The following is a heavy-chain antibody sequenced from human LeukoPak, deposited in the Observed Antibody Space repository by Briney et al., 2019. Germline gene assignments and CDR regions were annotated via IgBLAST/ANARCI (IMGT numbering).Heavy chain of an antibody. CDR2: ISAYNGNT. D-gene: IGHD3-22*01. V-gene: IGHV1-18*01. Sequence: ASGKVSCKASGYTFTSYGISWVRQAPGQGLEWMGWISAYNGNTNYAQKLQGRVTMTTDTSTSTAYMELRSLRSDDTAVYYCARSNYYDSSTYPDDYWGQGTLVTVSS. J-gene: IGHJ4*02. CDR3: ARSNYYDSSTYPDDY. CDR1: GYTFTSYG.